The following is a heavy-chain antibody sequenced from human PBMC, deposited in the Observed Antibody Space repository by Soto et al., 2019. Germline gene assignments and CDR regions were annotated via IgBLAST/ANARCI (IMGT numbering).Heavy chain of an antibody. Sequence: QVQLVESGGGVVQPGRSLRVSCVASGFTFSSYGMHWVRQAPGKGLEWVAVIWYDGSNKYYADSVKCRLTISRDNSKNTLYVQMISLRAEDTAVYYCVKVQQWELPPVLPFGYWGQGTLVTVSS. CDR2: IWYDGSNK. J-gene: IGHJ4*02. V-gene: IGHV3-30*18. CDR1: GFTFSSYG. CDR3: VKVQQWELPPVLPFGY. D-gene: IGHD1-26*01.